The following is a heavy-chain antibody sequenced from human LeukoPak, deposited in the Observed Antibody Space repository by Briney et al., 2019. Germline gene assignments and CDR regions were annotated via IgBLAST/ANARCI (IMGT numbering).Heavy chain of an antibody. J-gene: IGHJ6*02. CDR2: ISGSGGST. CDR3: AKEFNWGYDYYGMDV. D-gene: IGHD7-27*01. V-gene: IGHV3-23*01. Sequence: GGSLRLSCAASGFTFSTYAMSWVRQAPGKGREWGSAISGSGGSTYYVDSVKGRITISRDNYKHTMYLQINSLRAEATAVYYCAKEFNWGYDYYGMDVWGQGTTVTVSS. CDR1: GFTFSTYA.